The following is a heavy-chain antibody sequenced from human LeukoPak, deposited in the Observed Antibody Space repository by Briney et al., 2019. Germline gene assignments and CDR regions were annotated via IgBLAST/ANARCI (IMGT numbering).Heavy chain of an antibody. CDR1: GFTFSSYG. CDR3: AKEAFTVTYLDY. Sequence: GGSLRLSCAEPGFTFSSYGMHWVRQAPGKGLEWVAFIRYDGSNKYYADSVKGRFTISRDNSKNTLYLQMNSLRAEDTAVYYCAKEAFTVTYLDYWGQGTLVTVSS. D-gene: IGHD4-17*01. J-gene: IGHJ4*02. V-gene: IGHV3-30*02. CDR2: IRYDGSNK.